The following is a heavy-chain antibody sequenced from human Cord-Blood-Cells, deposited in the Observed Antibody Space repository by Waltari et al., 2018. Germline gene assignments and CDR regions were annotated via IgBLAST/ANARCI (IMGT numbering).Heavy chain of an antibody. CDR2: FYHSGST. D-gene: IGHD5-18*01. V-gene: IGHV4-38-2*02. CDR3: ARGGGYSYGYYFDY. J-gene: IGHJ4*02. CDR1: GYSISRGYY. Sequence: QVQLQESGPGLVKPSETLSPTCTVPGYSISRGYYWGWIRQPPGKGLAWIGRFYHSGSTYYNPSLKSRVTISVDTSKNQFSLKLSSVTAADTAVYYCARGGGYSYGYYFDYWGQGTLVTVSS.